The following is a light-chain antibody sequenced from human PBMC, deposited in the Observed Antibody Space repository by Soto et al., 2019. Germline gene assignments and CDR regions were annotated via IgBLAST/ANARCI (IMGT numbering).Light chain of an antibody. CDR1: SSDVGGYNY. V-gene: IGLV2-8*01. Sequence: QSALTQPPSASGSPGQSVTISCTGTSSDVGGYNYVSWYQQHPGKAPKLMIYEVSKRPSGVPDRFSGSKSGNTASLTVSGIQAEDEADYYCSSYAGSNNLVFGGGTKVTAL. CDR2: EVS. J-gene: IGLJ3*02. CDR3: SSYAGSNNLV.